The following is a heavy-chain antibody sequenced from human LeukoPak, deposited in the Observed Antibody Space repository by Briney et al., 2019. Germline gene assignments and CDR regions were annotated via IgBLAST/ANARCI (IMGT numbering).Heavy chain of an antibody. CDR2: INSDGSST. J-gene: IGHJ6*02. V-gene: IGHV3-74*01. Sequence: PGGSLRLSCAASGFTFSSYWMHWVRQAPGKGLVWVSRINSDGSSTRYADSVKGRFTISRDNAKNSLYLQMNSLRAEDTAEYYCARDVTIAPGGRDYYYAMDVWGQGTTVIVSS. CDR3: ARDVTIAPGGRDYYYAMDV. CDR1: GFTFSSYW. D-gene: IGHD2-15*01.